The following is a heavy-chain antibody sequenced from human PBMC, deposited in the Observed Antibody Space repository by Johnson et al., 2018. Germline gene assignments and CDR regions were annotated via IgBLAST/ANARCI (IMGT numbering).Heavy chain of an antibody. V-gene: IGHV3-33*01. D-gene: IGHD3-10*01. CDR3: AGARRGGYYYYYGMDV. CDR1: GFTFSSYG. Sequence: QVQLVESGGGVVQPGRSLRLSCAASGFTFSSYGMHWVRQAPGKGLEWVAVIWYDGSNKYYAASVKGRFTISRDNSKNTLYLQMNSLRAEDTAVYYWAGARRGGYYYYYGMDVWGQGTTVTVSS. CDR2: IWYDGSNK. J-gene: IGHJ6*02.